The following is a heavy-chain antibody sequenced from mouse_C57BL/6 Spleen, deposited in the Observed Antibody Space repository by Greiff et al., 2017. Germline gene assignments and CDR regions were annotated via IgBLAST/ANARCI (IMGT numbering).Heavy chain of an antibody. Sequence: EVQVVESGPGLVKPSPSLSLTCSVTGYSITSGYYWNWIRQFPGNKLEWMGYISYDGSNNYNPSLKNRISITRDTSKNQSFLKLNSVTTEDTATYYCARGVNYAMDYWGQGTSVTVSS. V-gene: IGHV3-6*01. CDR1: GYSITSGYY. CDR2: ISYDGSN. J-gene: IGHJ4*01. D-gene: IGHD2-12*01. CDR3: ARGVNYAMDY.